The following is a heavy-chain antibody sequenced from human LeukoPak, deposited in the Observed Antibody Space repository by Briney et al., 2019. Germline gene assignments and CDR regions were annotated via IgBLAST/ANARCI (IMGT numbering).Heavy chain of an antibody. D-gene: IGHD6-19*01. Sequence: SETLSLTCAVYGGSFSGYYWSWIRHPPGKGLEWIGEINHSGSTNYNPSLKSRVTISVDTSKNQFSLKLSSVTAADTAVYYCARGSVAGTDYWGQGTLVTVSS. J-gene: IGHJ4*02. CDR3: ARGSVAGTDY. CDR1: GGSFSGYY. V-gene: IGHV4-34*01. CDR2: INHSGST.